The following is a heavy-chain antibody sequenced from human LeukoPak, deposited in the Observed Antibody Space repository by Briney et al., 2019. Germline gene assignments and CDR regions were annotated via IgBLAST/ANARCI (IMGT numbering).Heavy chain of an antibody. V-gene: IGHV3-21*01. D-gene: IGHD1-26*01. Sequence: GGSLRLSCAASGFTFSTYTMNWVRQAPGKGLEWVSSISSRSSSIYYADSVKGRFTISRDNAKNSLYLQMNSLRAEDTAVYYCARGHSGGYFDWFDPWGQGTLVTVSS. CDR2: ISSRSSSI. CDR1: GFTFSTYT. CDR3: ARGHSGGYFDWFDP. J-gene: IGHJ5*02.